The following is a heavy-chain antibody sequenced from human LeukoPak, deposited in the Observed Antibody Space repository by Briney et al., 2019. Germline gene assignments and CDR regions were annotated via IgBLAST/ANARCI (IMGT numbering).Heavy chain of an antibody. CDR1: GGTFSSYA. J-gene: IGHJ3*02. Sequence: ASVKVSCKASGGTFSSYAISWVRQAPGQELEWMGRIIPILGIANYAQKFQGRVTITADKSTSTAYMELSSLRSEDTAVYYCARGGLPYCSGGSCYQSHAFDIWGQGTMVTVSS. D-gene: IGHD2-15*01. CDR3: ARGGLPYCSGGSCYQSHAFDI. V-gene: IGHV1-69*04. CDR2: IIPILGIA.